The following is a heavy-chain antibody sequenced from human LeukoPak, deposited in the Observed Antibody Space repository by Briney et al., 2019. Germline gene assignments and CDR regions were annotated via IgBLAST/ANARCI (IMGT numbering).Heavy chain of an antibody. Sequence: GGSLRLSCVASGVIISSHGMHWVRQAPGKGLEWVAVISYDGSDEYYADSVKGRFTISRDNSKNTVYLQMSSLRAEDTAVYYCARDRRIAAAGSFDYWGQGTLVTVSS. D-gene: IGHD6-13*01. CDR1: GVIISSHG. CDR2: ISYDGSDE. J-gene: IGHJ4*02. V-gene: IGHV3-30*03. CDR3: ARDRRIAAAGSFDY.